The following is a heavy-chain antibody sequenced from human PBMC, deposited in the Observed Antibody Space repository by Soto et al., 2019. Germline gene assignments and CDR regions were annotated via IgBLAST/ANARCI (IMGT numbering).Heavy chain of an antibody. CDR1: GFTFATYA. CDR3: AKDGQPNVQLWYYFDY. Sequence: PGGSLRLSCAASGFTFATYAMSWVRQAPGKGLEWVSAISASGSSTYYADSVKGRLTISRDNSKNTLYLQMNRLRAEDTAVYYCAKDGQPNVQLWYYFDYWGQGTLVTVS. V-gene: IGHV3-23*01. CDR2: ISASGSST. J-gene: IGHJ4*02. D-gene: IGHD5-18*01.